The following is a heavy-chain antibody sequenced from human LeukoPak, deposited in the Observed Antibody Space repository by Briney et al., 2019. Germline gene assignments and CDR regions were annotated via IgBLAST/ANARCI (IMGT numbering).Heavy chain of an antibody. CDR2: TYYTSEWYY. CDR1: GDSVSSNSAA. J-gene: IGHJ3*02. D-gene: IGHD1-14*01. Sequence: SQTLSLTCAISGDSVSSNSAAWNWIRQSPSRGLEWLGRTYYTSEWYYDYAVSVKSRITINPDTSKNQFSLQLKSLTPEDTAVYYCALAGTDAFDIWGRGTVVTVSS. V-gene: IGHV6-1*01. CDR3: ALAGTDAFDI.